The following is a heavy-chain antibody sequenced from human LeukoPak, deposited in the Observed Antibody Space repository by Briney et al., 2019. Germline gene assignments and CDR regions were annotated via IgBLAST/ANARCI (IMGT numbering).Heavy chain of an antibody. CDR1: GGSISSYY. Sequence: SETLSLTCTVSGGSISSYYWSWIRQPPGKGLEWIGYIYYSGSTNYNPSLKSRVTISVDTSKNQFSLKLSSVTAADTAVDYCARVEVTWFDPWGQGTLVTVSS. V-gene: IGHV4-59*01. J-gene: IGHJ5*02. CDR2: IYYSGST. CDR3: ARVEVTWFDP. D-gene: IGHD3-10*01.